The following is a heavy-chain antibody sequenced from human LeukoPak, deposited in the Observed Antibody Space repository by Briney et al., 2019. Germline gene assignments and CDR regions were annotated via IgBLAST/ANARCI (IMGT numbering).Heavy chain of an antibody. Sequence: SVKVSCKASGYTFTSYGISWVRQAPGQGLEWMGGIIPIFGTANYAQKFQGRVTITADESTSTAYMELSSLRSEDTAVYYCARGSGYDFWSGPIPHDIWGQGTMVTVSS. CDR1: GYTFTSYG. J-gene: IGHJ3*02. D-gene: IGHD3-3*01. V-gene: IGHV1-69*13. CDR2: IIPIFGTA. CDR3: ARGSGYDFWSGPIPHDI.